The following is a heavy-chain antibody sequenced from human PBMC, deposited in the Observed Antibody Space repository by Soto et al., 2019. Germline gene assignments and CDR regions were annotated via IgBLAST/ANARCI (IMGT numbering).Heavy chain of an antibody. CDR2: LYHSGTT. Sequence: QVQLQESGPRLVEPSQTLSLTCTVSGGSIRFGGYYWGWIRQHPVKGLEWLGYLYHSGTTYYNPSLKSRTIRSVDTSKNQFSLELSSVTAADTAVYYCARVSTGATYYFDSWGQGALVTVSS. V-gene: IGHV4-31*03. CDR1: GGSIRFGGYY. CDR3: ARVSTGATYYFDS. D-gene: IGHD7-27*01. J-gene: IGHJ4*02.